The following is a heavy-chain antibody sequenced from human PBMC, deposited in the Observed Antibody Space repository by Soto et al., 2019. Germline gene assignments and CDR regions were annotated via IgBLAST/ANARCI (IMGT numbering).Heavy chain of an antibody. CDR2: ISGSGGST. Sequence: EVQLLESGGGLVQPGGSLRLSCAASGFTFSSYAMSWVRQAPGKGLEWVSAISGSGGSTYYADSVKGRFTISRDNSKNPLYLQMNSLRAEDTAVYYCAKSGFYYGSGEAVDYWGQGTLVTVSS. J-gene: IGHJ4*02. D-gene: IGHD3-10*01. CDR1: GFTFSSYA. V-gene: IGHV3-23*01. CDR3: AKSGFYYGSGEAVDY.